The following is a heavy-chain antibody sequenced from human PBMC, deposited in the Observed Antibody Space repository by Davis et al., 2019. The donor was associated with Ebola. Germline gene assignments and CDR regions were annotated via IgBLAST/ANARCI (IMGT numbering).Heavy chain of an antibody. D-gene: IGHD6-19*01. V-gene: IGHV4-59*01. J-gene: IGHJ6*02. CDR3: ARDSRWLVPGTYYYYGMDV. CDR2: IYYSEST. CDR1: GGSISSSY. Sequence: MPSETLSLTCTVSGGSISSSYWSWIRQPPGKGLEWIGYIYYSESTNYNPSLKSRVTISVDTSKNHFSLKLGSVTAADTAVYYCARDSRWLVPGTYYYYGMDVWGQGTTVTVSS.